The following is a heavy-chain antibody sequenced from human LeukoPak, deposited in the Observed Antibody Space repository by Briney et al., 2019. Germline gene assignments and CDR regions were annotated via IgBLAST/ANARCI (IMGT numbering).Heavy chain of an antibody. CDR1: GFTFSSYG. D-gene: IGHD3-10*01. CDR2: IWYDGSNK. V-gene: IGHV3-33*01. J-gene: IGHJ6*02. Sequence: GRSLRLSCAASGFTFSSYGMHWVRQAPGKGLEWVAVIWYDGSNKYYADSVKGRFTISRDNSKNTLYLQMNSLRAEDTAVYYCARGSMVRGVIQYGMDVWGQGTTVTVSS. CDR3: ARGSMVRGVIQYGMDV.